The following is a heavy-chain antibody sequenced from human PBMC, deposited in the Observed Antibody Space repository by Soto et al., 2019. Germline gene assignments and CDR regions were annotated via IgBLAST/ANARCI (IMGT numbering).Heavy chain of an antibody. CDR2: TYHSGST. CDR3: AESISTTSSHSSGYYPDFDI. D-gene: IGHD3-22*01. Sequence: SETLSLTCDVSGDSISSSGSSWNWIRQPPGKALEWIGFTYHSGSTYYNPSLESRVTISVDRSKNQFSLKLKSVTAADRAVYYCAESISTTSSHSSGYYPDFDIWGPGIMVTVSS. V-gene: IGHV4-30-2*01. CDR1: GDSISSSGSS. J-gene: IGHJ3*02.